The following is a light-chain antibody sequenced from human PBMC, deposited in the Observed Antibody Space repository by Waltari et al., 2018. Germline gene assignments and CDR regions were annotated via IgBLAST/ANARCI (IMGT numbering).Light chain of an antibody. V-gene: IGLV1-51*02. J-gene: IGLJ7*01. CDR1: SSNIGNTY. CDR2: EAR. CDR3: GTWDSSLSGAV. Sequence: QSVLTQPPSVSAAPGQRVTISCSGGSSNIGNTYVSWYRQFPGTAPKLIICEARGRPSHVPGRFSGSKSGTSAALCITGLQAGDDADYYCGTWDSSLSGAVFGGGTHLTVL.